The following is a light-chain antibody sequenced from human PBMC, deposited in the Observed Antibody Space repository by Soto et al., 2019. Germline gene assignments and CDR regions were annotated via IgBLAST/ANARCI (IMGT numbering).Light chain of an antibody. CDR3: QQYGSSPT. CDR1: QSVTSNY. J-gene: IGKJ1*01. V-gene: IGKV3-20*01. CDR2: GAS. Sequence: EIVLTQSPGTLSLSPGARATLSCRASQSVTSNYLAWYQQKPGQAPRLLMYGASSRVTGIPDRFSGSGSGTDFTLTISRLEPEDFALYYCQQYGSSPTFGQGTKV.